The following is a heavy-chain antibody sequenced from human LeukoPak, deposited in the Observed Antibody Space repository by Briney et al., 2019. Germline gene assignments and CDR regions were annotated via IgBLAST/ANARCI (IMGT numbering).Heavy chain of an antibody. J-gene: IGHJ4*02. CDR1: GFSFSSYG. CDR3: AKGDSKWFSDY. CDR2: IWYDGSNK. Sequence: GGSLRLSRAASGFSFSSYGMHWVRQAPGKGREWVAFIWYDGSNKYYADSVRGRFTISRDNSKNTLYVQIDSLRAEDTAVYYCAKGDSKWFSDYWGQGALVTVSS. V-gene: IGHV3-30*02. D-gene: IGHD3-22*01.